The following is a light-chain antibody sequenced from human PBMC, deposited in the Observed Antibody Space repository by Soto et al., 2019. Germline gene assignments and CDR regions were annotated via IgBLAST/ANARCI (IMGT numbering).Light chain of an antibody. CDR2: DNN. J-gene: IGLJ2*01. V-gene: IGLV1-51*01. Sequence: QSVLTQPPSVSAAPGQMVTISCSGSSSNIGNNYVSWYQQLPGTAPKLLIYDNNKRPSGIPDRFSGSKSGTSATLGITGLQTGDEADYYCGTWVSGLSTGAVFGGGTKLTVL. CDR3: GTWVSGLSTGAV. CDR1: SSNIGNNY.